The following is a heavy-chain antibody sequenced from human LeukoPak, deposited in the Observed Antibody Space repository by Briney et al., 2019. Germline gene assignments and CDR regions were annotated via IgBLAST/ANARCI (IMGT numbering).Heavy chain of an antibody. D-gene: IGHD2-2*01. CDR2: ISAYNGNT. V-gene: IGHV1-18*01. J-gene: IGHJ5*02. Sequence: AASVKVSCKASGYTFTSYGISWVRQAPGQGLEWMGWISAYNGNTNYAQKLQGRVTMTTDTSTSTAYMELRSLRSDDTAVYYCAREKLGYCSSTSCPNWFDPWGQGTLVTVSS. CDR3: AREKLGYCSSTSCPNWFDP. CDR1: GYTFTSYG.